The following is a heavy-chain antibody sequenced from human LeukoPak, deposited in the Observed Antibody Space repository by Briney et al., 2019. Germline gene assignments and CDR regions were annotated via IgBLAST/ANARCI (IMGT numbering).Heavy chain of an antibody. CDR1: GYTFTGYF. CDR2: INPNSGGT. Sequence: GASVKVSCKASGYTFTGYFMHWVRQAPGQGLEWMGWINPNSGGTNYAQKFQGRVTMTRDTSISTAYMELSRLTSDDTAVYYCATTRRSNTWGLLDFWGQGTLVTVSS. V-gene: IGHV1-2*02. CDR3: ATTRRSNTWGLLDF. D-gene: IGHD7-27*01. J-gene: IGHJ4*02.